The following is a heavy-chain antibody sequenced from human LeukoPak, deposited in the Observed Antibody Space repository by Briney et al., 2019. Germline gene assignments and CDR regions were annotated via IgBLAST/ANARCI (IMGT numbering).Heavy chain of an antibody. J-gene: IGHJ3*02. CDR2: IRYDGSNK. Sequence: PGGSLRLSCAASGFTFSSYGMHWVRQAPGKGLEWVAFIRYDGSNKYYADSVKGRFTISRDNSKNTLYLQMNSLRAEDTAVYYCAKDLARKTYYYDSSGYSPPTDIWGQGTMVTVSS. D-gene: IGHD3-22*01. V-gene: IGHV3-30*02. CDR1: GFTFSSYG. CDR3: AKDLARKTYYYDSSGYSPPTDI.